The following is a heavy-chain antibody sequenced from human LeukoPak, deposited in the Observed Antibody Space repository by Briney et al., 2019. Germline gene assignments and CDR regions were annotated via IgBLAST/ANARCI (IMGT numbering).Heavy chain of an antibody. CDR2: IVVGSGNT. CDR3: AAAYDYQKGFDY. D-gene: IGHD3-16*01. V-gene: IGHV1-58*01. J-gene: IGHJ4*02. Sequence: GTSVKVSCKASGFTFTSSAVQWVRQARGQRLEWIGWIVVGSGNTNYAQKFQERVTITRDMSTSTAYMELSSLRSEDTAVYYCAAAYDYQKGFDYWGQGTLVTASS. CDR1: GFTFTSSA.